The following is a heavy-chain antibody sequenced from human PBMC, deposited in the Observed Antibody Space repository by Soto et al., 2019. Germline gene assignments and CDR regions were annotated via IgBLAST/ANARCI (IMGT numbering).Heavy chain of an antibody. V-gene: IGHV4-59*01. D-gene: IGHD4-4*01. CDR2: IYYSGST. Sequence: SETLSLTCTVSGGSISSYYWSWIRQPPGKGLEWIGYIYYSGSTNYNPSLKSRVTISVDTSKNQFSLKLSSVTAADTAVYYCARSQHGTHDYSNSFDYWGQGTLVTVSS. CDR1: GGSISSYY. CDR3: ARSQHGTHDYSNSFDY. J-gene: IGHJ4*02.